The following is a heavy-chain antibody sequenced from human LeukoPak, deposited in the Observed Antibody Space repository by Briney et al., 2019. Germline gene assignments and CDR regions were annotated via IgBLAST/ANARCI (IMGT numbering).Heavy chain of an antibody. Sequence: SVKVSCKASGGTFSSYAISWVRQAPGQGLEWMGGIIPIFGTANYAQKFQGRVTITADESTSTAYMELSSLRSEDTALYYCARSIMGGGAFDHWGQGTQVIVSS. J-gene: IGHJ4*02. D-gene: IGHD3-10*01. CDR3: ARSIMGGGAFDH. CDR2: IIPIFGTA. V-gene: IGHV1-69*01. CDR1: GGTFSSYA.